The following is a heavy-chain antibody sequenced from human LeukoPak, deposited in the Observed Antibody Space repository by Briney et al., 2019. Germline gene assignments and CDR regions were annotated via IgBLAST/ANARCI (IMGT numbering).Heavy chain of an antibody. CDR1: GFTFSSYW. Sequence: GGSLRLSCAASGFTFSSYWIHWVRQAPGKGLVWVSRIKSDGSSTSYADSVQGRFTISRDNAKNTLYLQMNSLRAEDTAVYYCARDNNSWFDPWSQGTLVTVHS. V-gene: IGHV3-74*01. J-gene: IGHJ5*02. CDR3: ARDNNSWFDP. CDR2: IKSDGSST.